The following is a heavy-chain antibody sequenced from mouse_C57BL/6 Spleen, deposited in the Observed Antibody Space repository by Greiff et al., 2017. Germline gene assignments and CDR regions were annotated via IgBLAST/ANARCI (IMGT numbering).Heavy chain of an antibody. J-gene: IGHJ4*01. CDR1: GFTFSDYG. V-gene: IGHV5-17*01. Sequence: EVKLMESGGGLVKPGGSLKLSCAASGFTFSDYGMHWVRQAPEKGLEWVAYISSGSSTIYYADTVKGRFTISRDNAKNTLFLQMTSLRSEDTAMYYGARQGYGNYGLRDYWGQGTSVTVSS. CDR2: ISSGSSTI. D-gene: IGHD2-10*02. CDR3: ARQGYGNYGLRDY.